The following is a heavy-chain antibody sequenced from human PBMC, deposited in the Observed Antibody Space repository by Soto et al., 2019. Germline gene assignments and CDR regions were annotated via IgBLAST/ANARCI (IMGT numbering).Heavy chain of an antibody. CDR1: GLTFSSYG. V-gene: IGHV3-30*18. J-gene: IGHJ6*02. CDR2: ISYDGRNK. D-gene: IGHD4-4*01. Sequence: QVYLVESGGGVVQPGRSLRLSCAASGLTFSSYGMHWVRQGPGKGLEWVAVISYDGRNKYYADSVKGRFTISRDNSKNTLYLQMNSLRAEDTAVYYCAKSSTAEYYDYGMDVWGQGTTVTVSS. CDR3: AKSSTAEYYDYGMDV.